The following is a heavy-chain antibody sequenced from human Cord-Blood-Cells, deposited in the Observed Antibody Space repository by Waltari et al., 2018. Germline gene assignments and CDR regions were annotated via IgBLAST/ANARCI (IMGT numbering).Heavy chain of an antibody. J-gene: IGHJ4*02. CDR2: INHSGST. CDR3: ARGHYDFWSGYYDY. D-gene: IGHD3-3*01. CDR1: GGSFSGYY. V-gene: IGHV4-34*01. Sequence: QVQLQQWGAGLLKPSETLSLTCAVYGGSFSGYYWSWIRQPPGTGLEWIGEINHSGSTNYNPALKSRVTISVDTSKNQFSLKLRSVTAAETAVYYCARGHYDFWSGYYDYWGQGTLVTVSS.